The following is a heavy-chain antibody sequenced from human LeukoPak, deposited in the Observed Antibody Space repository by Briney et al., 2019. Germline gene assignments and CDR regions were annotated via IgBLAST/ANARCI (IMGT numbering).Heavy chain of an antibody. J-gene: IGHJ4*02. V-gene: IGHV3-30*02. CDR1: GFTFRNYG. CDR2: KRNDGTDK. Sequence: GGSLRLSCAASGFTFRNYGMHWVRQAPGKGLHWVAFKRNDGTDKYYTDAVKGRFTISRDNSKNTLYLQMNSLRTEDTAVYYCAKADEGYCSGGSCYSLNYWGQGALVTVSS. D-gene: IGHD2-15*01. CDR3: AKADEGYCSGGSCYSLNY.